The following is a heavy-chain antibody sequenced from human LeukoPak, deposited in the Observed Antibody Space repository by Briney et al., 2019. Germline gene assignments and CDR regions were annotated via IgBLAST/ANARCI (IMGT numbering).Heavy chain of an antibody. J-gene: IGHJ6*02. CDR1: GFTVSSNY. V-gene: IGHV3-53*01. CDR3: AGAGYYYYYGMDV. CDR2: IYSGGST. Sequence: GGSPRLSCAASGFTVSSNYMSWVRQAPGKGLEWVSVIYSGGSTYYADSVKGRFTISRDNSKNTLYLQMNSLRAEDTAVYYCAGAGYYYYYGMDVWGQGTTVTVSS.